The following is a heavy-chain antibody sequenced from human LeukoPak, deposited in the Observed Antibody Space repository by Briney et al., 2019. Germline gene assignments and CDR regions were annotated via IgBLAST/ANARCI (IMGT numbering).Heavy chain of an antibody. CDR2: IYTSGST. CDR1: GGSISSYY. D-gene: IGHD6-19*01. Sequence: PSETLSLTCTVSGGSISSYYWSWIRQPAGQGLEWIGRIYTSGSTNYNPSLKSRVTMSVDTSRNQFSLKPSSVTAADTAVYYCAGELIAVALGWFDPWGQGTLVTVSS. V-gene: IGHV4-4*07. J-gene: IGHJ5*02. CDR3: AGELIAVALGWFDP.